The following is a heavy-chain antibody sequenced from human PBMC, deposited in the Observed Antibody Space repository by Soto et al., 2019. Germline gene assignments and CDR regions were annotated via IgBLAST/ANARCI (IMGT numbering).Heavy chain of an antibody. CDR2: IWYDGSNK. CDR3: ARRRYDFWSGYYHYYGMDV. J-gene: IGHJ6*02. Sequence: GGSLRLSCAASGFTFSSYGMHWVRQAPGKGLEWVAVIWYDGSNKYYADSVKGRFTISRDNSKNTLYLQMNSLRAEDTAVYYCARRRYDFWSGYYHYYGMDVWGQGTTVTVS. V-gene: IGHV3-33*01. CDR1: GFTFSSYG. D-gene: IGHD3-3*01.